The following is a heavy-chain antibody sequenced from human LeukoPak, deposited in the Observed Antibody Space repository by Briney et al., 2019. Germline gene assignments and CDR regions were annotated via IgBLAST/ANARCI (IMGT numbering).Heavy chain of an antibody. V-gene: IGHV4-59*01. CDR1: GGSISSYY. D-gene: IGHD1-1*01. CDR3: AREAWKRSRNNWFDP. Sequence: SETLSLTCTVSGGSISSYYWSWIRQPPGKGLEWIGYIYYSGSTNYNPSLKSRVTISVDTSKNQFSLKLSSVTAADTAVYYCAREAWKRSRNNWFDPWGQGTLVTVSS. CDR2: IYYSGST. J-gene: IGHJ5*02.